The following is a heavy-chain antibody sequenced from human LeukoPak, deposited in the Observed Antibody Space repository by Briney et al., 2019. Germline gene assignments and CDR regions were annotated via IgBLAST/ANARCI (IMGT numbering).Heavy chain of an antibody. CDR2: NSGSGVNT. Sequence: GGSLRLSCAASGFTFSNYGLRWVRQAPGKGLEGVSGNSGSGVNTFYADSVKGRCNISRENAKNTVNLQMKSLRADDTAVYYCAKTFLVDTAMVNYFDNWGQGTLVTVSS. V-gene: IGHV3-23*01. J-gene: IGHJ4*02. D-gene: IGHD5-18*01. CDR3: AKTFLVDTAMVNYFDN. CDR1: GFTFSNYG.